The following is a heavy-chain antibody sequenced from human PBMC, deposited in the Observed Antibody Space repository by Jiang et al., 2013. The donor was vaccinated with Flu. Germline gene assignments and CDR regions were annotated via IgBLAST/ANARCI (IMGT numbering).Heavy chain of an antibody. V-gene: IGHV5-10-1*01. CDR2: IDPSDSYI. CDR3: ARWGRQLPPDY. J-gene: IGHJ4*02. D-gene: IGHD5-18*01. Sequence: KGLEWMGRIDPSDSYINYNPSFQGHVTISADRSISTAYLQWSSLKASDTAMYYCARWGRQLPPDYWGQGTLVTVSS.